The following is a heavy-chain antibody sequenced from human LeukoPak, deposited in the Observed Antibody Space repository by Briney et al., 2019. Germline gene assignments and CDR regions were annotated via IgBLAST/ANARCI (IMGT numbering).Heavy chain of an antibody. CDR3: VRIGYSSNSLGIDF. Sequence: GGSLRLSCAASGFTVSSNYMSWVRQAPGKGLEWVSVIYSGGSTYYADSVKGRFTISRDNSKNTLYLQMNSLRAEDTAVYYCVRIGYSSNSLGIDFWGQGTLVTVSS. J-gene: IGHJ4*02. D-gene: IGHD5-18*01. CDR1: GFTVSSNY. V-gene: IGHV3-53*01. CDR2: IYSGGST.